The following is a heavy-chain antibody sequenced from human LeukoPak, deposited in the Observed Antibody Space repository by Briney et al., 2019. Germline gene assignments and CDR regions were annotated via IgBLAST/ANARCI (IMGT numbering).Heavy chain of an antibody. CDR2: MNPNSGNT. V-gene: IGHV1-8*03. CDR1: GYTFTSYD. Sequence: GASVKVSCKASGYTFTSYDINWVRQATGQGLEWVGWMNPNSGNTGCAQKFQGRVTITRNTSISTAYMELSSLRSEDTAVYYCARGPKWELELYAFDIWGQGTMVTVSS. J-gene: IGHJ3*02. D-gene: IGHD1-26*01. CDR3: ARGPKWELELYAFDI.